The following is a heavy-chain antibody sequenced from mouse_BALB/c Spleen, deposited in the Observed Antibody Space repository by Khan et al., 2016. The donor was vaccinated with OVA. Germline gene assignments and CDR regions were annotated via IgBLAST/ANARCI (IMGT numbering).Heavy chain of an antibody. D-gene: IGHD2-14*01. CDR1: GYTFTSYT. J-gene: IGHJ3*01. Sequence: QVQLKQSGAELARPGASVKMSCKASGYTFTSYTIHWIKQRPGQGLEWIGYINPSSGYTNYNQKFKDKATLTADKSSTTAYLQLSSLTSDVSAVDYCARDGSYDRNDGWFAYWGQGTLVTVSA. CDR2: INPSSGYT. CDR3: ARDGSYDRNDGWFAY. V-gene: IGHV1-4*01.